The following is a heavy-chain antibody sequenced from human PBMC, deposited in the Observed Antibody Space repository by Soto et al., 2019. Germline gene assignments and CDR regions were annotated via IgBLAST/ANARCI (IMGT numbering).Heavy chain of an antibody. V-gene: IGHV3-66*01. Sequence: EVQLVESGGGLVQPGGSLRLSCAASGFTVSSNYMSWVRQAPGKGLEWVSVIYSGGSTYYADSVKGRVTISRDNSKNTLYLQMNSLRAEDTAVYYCARDPRTTDGMDVGGQGTTVTVSS. CDR2: IYSGGST. CDR1: GFTVSSNY. J-gene: IGHJ6*02. D-gene: IGHD4-17*01. CDR3: ARDPRTTDGMDV.